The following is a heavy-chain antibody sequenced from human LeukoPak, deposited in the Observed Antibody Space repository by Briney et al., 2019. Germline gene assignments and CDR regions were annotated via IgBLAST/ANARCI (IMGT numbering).Heavy chain of an antibody. CDR2: INPNSGGT. V-gene: IGHV1-2*04. CDR3: ARAYSSSDAHYYYYYGMDV. J-gene: IGHJ6*02. Sequence: ASVKVSCKASGYTFTRYYMHWVRQAPGQGLEWMGWINPNSGGTNYAQKFQGWVTMTRDTSISTAYMELSRLRSDDTAVYYCARAYSSSDAHYYYYYGMDVWGQGTTVTVSS. CDR1: GYTFTRYY. D-gene: IGHD6-6*01.